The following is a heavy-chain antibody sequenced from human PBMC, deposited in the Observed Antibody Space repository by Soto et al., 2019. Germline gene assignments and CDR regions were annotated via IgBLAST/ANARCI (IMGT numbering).Heavy chain of an antibody. CDR2: ISSSSSTI. D-gene: IGHD3-22*01. Sequence: GVSLRLSCAASGFTFSSYSMNWVRQAPGKGLEWVSYISSSSSTIYYADSVKGRFTISRDNAKNSLYLQMNSLRDEDTAVYYCARDVYYDSSGYYFPPPQTAPIFDYWGQGTLVTVSS. J-gene: IGHJ4*02. CDR3: ARDVYYDSSGYYFPPPQTAPIFDY. CDR1: GFTFSSYS. V-gene: IGHV3-48*02.